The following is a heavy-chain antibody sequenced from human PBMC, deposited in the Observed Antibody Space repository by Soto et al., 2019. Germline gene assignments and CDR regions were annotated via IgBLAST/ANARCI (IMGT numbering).Heavy chain of an antibody. V-gene: IGHV3-23*01. J-gene: IGHJ4*02. D-gene: IGHD3-3*01. CDR1: GFTFSSYA. CDR3: AKAKIFGVVNFDY. CDR2: ISGSGGST. Sequence: QTGGSLRLSCAASGFTFSSYAVSWVRQAPGKGLEWVSAISGSGGSTYYADSVKGRFTISRDNSKNTLYLQMNSLRAEDTAVYYCAKAKIFGVVNFDYWGQGTLVTVSS.